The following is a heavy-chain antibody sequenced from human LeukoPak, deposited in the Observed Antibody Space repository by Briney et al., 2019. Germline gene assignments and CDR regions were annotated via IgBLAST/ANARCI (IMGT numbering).Heavy chain of an antibody. Sequence: GGSLRLSCAASGFTFSAYGMHWVRQAPGKGLDGVAIISYDGSNKYYPDSVKGRFTISRDDSKSTLYLQMNSLRTEDTAVYYCAKDLTRPSRPVAGLNYWGQGTLVTVSS. V-gene: IGHV3-30*18. CDR3: AKDLTRPSRPVAGLNY. D-gene: IGHD6-19*01. CDR1: GFTFSAYG. J-gene: IGHJ4*02. CDR2: ISYDGSNK.